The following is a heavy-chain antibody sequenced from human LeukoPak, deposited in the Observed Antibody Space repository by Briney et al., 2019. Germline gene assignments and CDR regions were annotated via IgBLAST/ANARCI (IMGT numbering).Heavy chain of an antibody. D-gene: IGHD5-18*01. V-gene: IGHV7-4-1*02. CDR1: GYTFTGYY. CDR3: AREDTAMEGDY. CDR2: INTNTGNP. J-gene: IGHJ4*02. Sequence: ASVKVSCKASGYTFTGYYMHWVRQAPGQGLEWMGWINTNTGNPTYAQGFTGRFVFSLDTSVSTAYLQISSLKAEDTAVYYCAREDTAMEGDYWGQGTLVTVSS.